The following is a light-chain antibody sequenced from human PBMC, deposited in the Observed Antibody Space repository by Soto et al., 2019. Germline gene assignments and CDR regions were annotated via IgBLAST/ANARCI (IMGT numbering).Light chain of an antibody. J-gene: IGKJ2*01. CDR2: AAS. Sequence: DIQMTQSPSTLSASVGDRVTITCRASQSIGEWLAWLQQKPGKAPKLLIFAASTLESGVPPRFSGSGSGTDFTLTISSLQPDDFATYFCQQYNSYSYTFGQGTKLEIK. V-gene: IGKV1-5*03. CDR3: QQYNSYSYT. CDR1: QSIGEW.